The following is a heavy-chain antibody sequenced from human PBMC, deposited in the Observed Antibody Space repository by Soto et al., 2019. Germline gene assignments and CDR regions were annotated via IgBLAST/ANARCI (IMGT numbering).Heavy chain of an antibody. V-gene: IGHV3-23*01. J-gene: IGHJ4*02. Sequence: VHLSESGGGLVQPGGSLRLSCAASGFTFSNSAMSWVRQAPGKGLEWVATFREDGGTTHYADSVKGRFTISRDASKNMLNLQMNSLRAEDTAIYYCAKDYHWGIISPTHDYWGQGTLVTVSS. CDR1: GFTFSNSA. CDR2: FREDGGTT. CDR3: AKDYHWGIISPTHDY. D-gene: IGHD3-16*01.